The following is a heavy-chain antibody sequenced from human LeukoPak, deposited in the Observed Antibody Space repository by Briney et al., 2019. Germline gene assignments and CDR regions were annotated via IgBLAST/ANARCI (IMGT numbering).Heavy chain of an antibody. CDR1: GGSISSSSYY. CDR3: ARHSYYDFWSGYSEPDY. J-gene: IGHJ4*02. V-gene: IGHV4-39*01. D-gene: IGHD3-3*01. CDR2: IYYSGST. Sequence: SETLSLTCTVSGGSISSSSYYWGWIRQPPGKGLEWIGSIYYSGSTYYNPSLKGRVTISVDTSKNQFSLKLSSVTAADTAVYYCARHSYYDFWSGYSEPDYWGQGTLVTVSS.